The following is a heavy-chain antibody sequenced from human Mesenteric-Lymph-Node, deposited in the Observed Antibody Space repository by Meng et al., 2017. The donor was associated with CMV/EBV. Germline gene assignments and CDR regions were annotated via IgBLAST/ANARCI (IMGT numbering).Heavy chain of an antibody. D-gene: IGHD4-23*01. CDR1: GGSFSGYY. Sequence: QGHFKPWGEGLLKPSGTLSLPCAVYGGSFSGYYWSWIRQPPGKGLEWIGEINHSGSTNYNPSLKSRVTISVDTSKNQFSLKLSSVSAADTAVYYCARHQRWLKSEGGFNYWGQGTLVTVSS. CDR3: ARHQRWLKSEGGFNY. V-gene: IGHV4-34*01. CDR2: INHSGST. J-gene: IGHJ4*02.